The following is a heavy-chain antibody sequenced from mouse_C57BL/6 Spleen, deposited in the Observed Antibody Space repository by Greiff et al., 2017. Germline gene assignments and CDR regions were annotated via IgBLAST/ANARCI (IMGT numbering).Heavy chain of an antibody. V-gene: IGHV1-76*01. CDR1: GYTFTDYY. J-gene: IGHJ4*01. Sequence: VKLQESGAELVRPGASVKLSCKASGYTFTDYYINWVKQRPGQGLEWIARIYPGSGNTYYNEKFKGKATLTAEKSSSTAYMQLSSLTSEDSAVYFCARRGTVVAGDAMDYWGQGTSVTVSS. D-gene: IGHD1-1*01. CDR3: ARRGTVVAGDAMDY. CDR2: IYPGSGNT.